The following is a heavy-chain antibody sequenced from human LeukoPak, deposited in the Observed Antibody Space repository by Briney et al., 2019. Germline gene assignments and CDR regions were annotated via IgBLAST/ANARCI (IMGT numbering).Heavy chain of an antibody. CDR3: ARVQRRWELRRGPWFDP. CDR2: IYSDGTT. D-gene: IGHD1-26*01. J-gene: IGHJ5*02. V-gene: IGHV3-53*01. CDR1: GLTVSSNY. Sequence: GGSLRLSCTASGLTVSSNYMSWVRQAPGKGLEWVSEIYSDGTTYYAASVKGRFSISRDNSKNTVYLQMNSLRAEDTAVYYCARVQRRWELRRGPWFDPWGQGTLVTVSS.